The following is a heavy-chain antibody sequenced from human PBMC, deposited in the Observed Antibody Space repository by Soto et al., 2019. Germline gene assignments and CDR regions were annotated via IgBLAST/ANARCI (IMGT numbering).Heavy chain of an antibody. J-gene: IGHJ6*02. D-gene: IGHD6-13*01. CDR1: GYSFTSYW. CDR3: GRHQVAASGRHHHYVIDV. CDR2: IDPSDSYT. V-gene: IGHV5-10-1*01. Sequence: PGETLKISCKGSGYSFTSYWISWVRQMPGKGLEWMGRIDPSDSYTNYSPSFQGHVTISADKSISTAYLQWSSLKASDTAIYYCGRHQVAASGRHHHYVIDVWGQGTTVTGSS.